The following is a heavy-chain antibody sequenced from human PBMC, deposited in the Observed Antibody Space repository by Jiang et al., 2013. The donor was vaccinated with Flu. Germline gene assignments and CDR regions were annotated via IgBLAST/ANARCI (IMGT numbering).Heavy chain of an antibody. J-gene: IGHJ4*02. CDR2: IYYSGST. CDR3: ARLIAARGRYFDY. CDR1: GGSISNNNC. D-gene: IGHD6-13*01. V-gene: IGHV4-4*02. Sequence: GSGLVKPSGTLSLTCAVSGGSISNNNCWSWVRQAPGKGLEWIGYIYYSGSTNYNPSLKSRVTISVDTSKNQFSLKLSSVTAADTAVYYCARLIAARGRYFDYWGQGTLVTVSS.